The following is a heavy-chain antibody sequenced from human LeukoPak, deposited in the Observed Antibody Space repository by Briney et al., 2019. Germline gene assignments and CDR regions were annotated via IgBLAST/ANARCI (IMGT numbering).Heavy chain of an antibody. CDR1: GASISSSNW. CDR2: IQKISESGST. CDR3: ARHALSLNWFDP. V-gene: IGHV4-4*02. D-gene: IGHD2-2*01. Sequence: SETLSLTCPVSGASISSSNWWTWVRQSPGQGLEWIGEIQKISESGSTNYNPSLKSRVTISVDTSKNQFSLKLSSVTAADTAVYYCARHALSLNWFDPWGQGTLVTVSS. J-gene: IGHJ5*02.